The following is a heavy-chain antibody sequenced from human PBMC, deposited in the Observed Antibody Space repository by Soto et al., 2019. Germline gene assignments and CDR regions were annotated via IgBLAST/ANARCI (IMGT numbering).Heavy chain of an antibody. J-gene: IGHJ5*02. D-gene: IGHD6-19*01. Sequence: SETLSLTCTVSGGSISSYYWSWIRQPAGKGLEWIGRIYTSGSTNYNPSLKSRVTMSIDTSKNQFSLKLSSVTAADTAVYYCARAGYSSGWGPGWFDPWGQGTLVTVSS. V-gene: IGHV4-4*07. CDR3: ARAGYSSGWGPGWFDP. CDR1: GGSISSYY. CDR2: IYTSGST.